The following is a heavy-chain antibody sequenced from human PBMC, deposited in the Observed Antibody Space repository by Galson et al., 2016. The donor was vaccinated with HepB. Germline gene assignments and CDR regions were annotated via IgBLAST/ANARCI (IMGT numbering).Heavy chain of an antibody. CDR2: TFYRSKWYN. CDR1: GDSVSSNSVA. Sequence: CAISGDSVSSNSVAWNWIRQSPSRGLEWLGRTFYRSKWYNGYAVSLKSRITITPDTSKNQFSLQLNSVTPEDTAVYYGASFRDYYYGMDGWGQGTTVSVSS. CDR3: ASFRDYYYGMDG. J-gene: IGHJ6*02. V-gene: IGHV6-1*01.